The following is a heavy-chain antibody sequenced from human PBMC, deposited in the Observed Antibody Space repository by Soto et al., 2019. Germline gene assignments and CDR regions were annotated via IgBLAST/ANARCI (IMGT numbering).Heavy chain of an antibody. Sequence: PGGSLRLSCAASGFTFSSYAMHWVRQAPGKGLEYVSAISSNGGSTYYANSVKGRFTISRDNSKNTLYLQMGSLRAEDMAVYYCARGLKGYDQYFQHWGQGTLVTVSS. CDR2: ISSNGGST. D-gene: IGHD5-12*01. CDR3: ARGLKGYDQYFQH. CDR1: GFTFSSYA. J-gene: IGHJ1*01. V-gene: IGHV3-64*01.